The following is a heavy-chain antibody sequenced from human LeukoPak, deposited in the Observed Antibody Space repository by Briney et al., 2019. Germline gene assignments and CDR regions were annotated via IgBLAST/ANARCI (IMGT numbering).Heavy chain of an antibody. CDR2: ISGSGGST. J-gene: IGHJ6*02. D-gene: IGHD4-23*01. CDR1: GFTFSSYA. Sequence: GGSLRLSCAASGFTFSSYAMSWVRQAPGKGLEWVSAISGSGGSTYYADSVKGRFTISRDNSKNTLYLQMNGLRAEDTAVYYCAKDRVHGGNYYYYYYGMDVWGQGTTVTVSS. V-gene: IGHV3-23*01. CDR3: AKDRVHGGNYYYYYYGMDV.